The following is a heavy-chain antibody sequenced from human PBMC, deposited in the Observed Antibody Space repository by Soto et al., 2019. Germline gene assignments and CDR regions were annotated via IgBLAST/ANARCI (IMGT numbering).Heavy chain of an antibody. V-gene: IGHV3-48*01. CDR2: ISSSSSTI. J-gene: IGHJ6*03. CDR3: ARVSIFGVVDYYYYMDV. D-gene: IGHD3-3*01. CDR1: GFTFSSYS. Sequence: EVQLVESGGGLVQPGGSLRLSCAASGFTFSSYSMNWVRQAPGKGLEWVSYISSSSSTIYYADSVKGRFTISRDNAKNSRYLQMNSLRAEDTAVYYCARVSIFGVVDYYYYMDVWGKGTTVTVSS.